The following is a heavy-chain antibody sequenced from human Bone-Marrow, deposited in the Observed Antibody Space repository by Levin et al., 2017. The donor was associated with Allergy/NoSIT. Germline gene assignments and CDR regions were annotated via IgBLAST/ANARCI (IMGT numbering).Heavy chain of an antibody. CDR3: ARAVFMDV. J-gene: IGHJ6*03. CDR2: ISNNEKYT. CDR1: GFTFSDFY. V-gene: IGHV3-11*05. Sequence: KPGGSLRLSCAASGFTFSDFYMSWVRQAPGKGLEWVSYISNNEKYTDYADAVKGRFTISRDNAKNTLYLEMSRLRAEDTAIYYCARAVFMDVWGKGTTVTVSS.